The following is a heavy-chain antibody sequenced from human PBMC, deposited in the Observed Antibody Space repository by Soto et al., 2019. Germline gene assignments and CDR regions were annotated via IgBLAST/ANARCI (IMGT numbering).Heavy chain of an antibody. D-gene: IGHD2-2*01. CDR1: GFTFTSSA. CDR2: IVVGSGNT. V-gene: IGHV1-58*02. CDR3: AAAYCSSTSCHGNYYMDV. Sequence: SVKVSCKASGFTFTSSAMQWVRQARGQRLEWIGWIVVGSGNTNYAQKFQERVTITRDMSTSTAYMELSSLRSEDTAVHYCAAAYCSSTSCHGNYYMDVWGKGTTVTVSS. J-gene: IGHJ6*03.